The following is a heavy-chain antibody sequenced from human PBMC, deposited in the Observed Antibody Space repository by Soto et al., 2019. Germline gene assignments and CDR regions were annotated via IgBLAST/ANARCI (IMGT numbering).Heavy chain of an antibody. CDR1: GCSFTNYW. CDR3: ARAPSDYGGGY. Sequence: PGEYLKLSCKASGCSFTNYWIGWVRQMPGKGLGWMGIVSPVDSNTSYSPSFQDQVTISVDRSIYTAYLQWSSLKASDTAMYYCARAPSDYGGGYWGQGTQVTVSS. J-gene: IGHJ4*02. CDR2: VSPVDSNT. D-gene: IGHD4-17*01. V-gene: IGHV5-51*01.